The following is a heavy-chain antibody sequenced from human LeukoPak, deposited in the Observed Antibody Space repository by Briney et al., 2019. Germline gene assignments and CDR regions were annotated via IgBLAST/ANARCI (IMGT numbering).Heavy chain of an antibody. J-gene: IGHJ4*02. V-gene: IGHV3-30*18. Sequence: GGSLRLSCAASGFTFSSYGMHWVRQAPGKGLEWVAVISYDGSNKYYADSVKGRFTISRDNSKNTLYLQMNSLRAEDTAVYYCAKVSLWFTVTTYVFDCWGQGTLVTVSS. CDR2: ISYDGSNK. D-gene: IGHD4-17*01. CDR3: AKVSLWFTVTTYVFDC. CDR1: GFTFSSYG.